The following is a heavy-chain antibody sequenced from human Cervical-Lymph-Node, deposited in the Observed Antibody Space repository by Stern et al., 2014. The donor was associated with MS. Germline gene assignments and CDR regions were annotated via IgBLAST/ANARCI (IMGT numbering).Heavy chain of an antibody. D-gene: IGHD6-13*01. Sequence: QLQLQESGPGLVKPSQTLSLTCTVSGGSISSGSYYWSWIRQPAGKGLEWIGRIYTSGSTNYNPSLKSRVTIPVDTPKNQFPRKLSSVTAADTAVYYCARDSSISGSSWIDPWGQGTLVTVSS. J-gene: IGHJ5*02. CDR3: ARDSSISGSSWIDP. V-gene: IGHV4-61*02. CDR2: IYTSGST. CDR1: GGSISSGSYY.